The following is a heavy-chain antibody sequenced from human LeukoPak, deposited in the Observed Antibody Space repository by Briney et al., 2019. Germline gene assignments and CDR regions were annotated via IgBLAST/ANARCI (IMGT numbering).Heavy chain of an antibody. V-gene: IGHV3-74*01. Sequence: GGSLRLSCAASGFTFNTYWMHWVRQAPGKGLVWVSRISGDGSSTTYADSVKGRFTISRDNAKNSLYLQMNSLRAEDTAVYYCAKSSRIFDAFDIWGQGTMVTVSS. CDR1: GFTFNTYW. J-gene: IGHJ3*02. CDR3: AKSSRIFDAFDI. CDR2: ISGDGSST. D-gene: IGHD2-21*01.